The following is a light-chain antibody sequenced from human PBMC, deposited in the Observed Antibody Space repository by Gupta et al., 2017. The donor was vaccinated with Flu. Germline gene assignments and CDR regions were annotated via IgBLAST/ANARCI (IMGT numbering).Light chain of an antibody. J-gene: IGLJ3*02. CDR2: DTS. CDR1: TGTVTSGLY. Sequence: HAVVTPQPSLTVSPGGTVTLTCGSSTGTVTSGLYPYWYQQKPGQAARTLIYDTSNKHSWTPARFSGGLLGDKTALTLSGAQAEDEAGYYCSRAYGDPRVFGGGTKLTVL. V-gene: IGLV7-46*01. CDR3: SRAYGDPRV.